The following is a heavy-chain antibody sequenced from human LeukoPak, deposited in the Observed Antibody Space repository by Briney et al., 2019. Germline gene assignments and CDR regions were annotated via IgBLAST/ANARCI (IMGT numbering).Heavy chain of an antibody. CDR3: ARDKEVRGVIGGTDV. CDR1: GFTFSRYW. Sequence: GGSLRLSCAASGFTFSRYWMSWVRQAPGNGLEWVANIKQDESEKYYVDSVKGRFTISRDNAKNSLYLQMNSLRAEDTAVYYCARDKEVRGVIGGTDVWGQGTTVTVSS. J-gene: IGHJ6*02. CDR2: IKQDESEK. D-gene: IGHD3-10*01. V-gene: IGHV3-7*04.